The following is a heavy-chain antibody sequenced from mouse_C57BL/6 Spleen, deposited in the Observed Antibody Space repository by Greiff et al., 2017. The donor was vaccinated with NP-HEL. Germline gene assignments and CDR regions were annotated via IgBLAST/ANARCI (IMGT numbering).Heavy chain of an antibody. CDR1: GFTFSSYG. CDR2: ISSGGSYT. D-gene: IGHD1-1*01. CDR3: ARQDTTVVATGSDY. V-gene: IGHV5-6*01. J-gene: IGHJ2*01. Sequence: EVKLMESGGDLVKPGGSLKLSCAASGFTFSSYGMSWVRQTPDKRLEWVATISSGGSYTYYPDSVKGRFTISRDNAKNTLYLQMSSLKSEDTAMDYCARQDTTVVATGSDYWGQGTTLTVSS.